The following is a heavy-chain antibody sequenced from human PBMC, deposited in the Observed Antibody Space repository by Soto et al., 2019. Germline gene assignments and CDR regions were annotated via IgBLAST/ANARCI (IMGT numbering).Heavy chain of an antibody. CDR3: AKGGRQWLVTSDFNY. Sequence: VQLVESGGGVVQPGRSLRLSCAASGFTFRDYAMPWGRQAPGKGLEWVEVVSDDGRNTHYEDSVKGRFTISRDSSKNSVSLEMTSLRAEDTAVYYCAKGGRQWLVTSDFNYWGQGALVTVSS. J-gene: IGHJ4*02. CDR1: GFTFRDYA. V-gene: IGHV3-30*18. D-gene: IGHD6-19*01. CDR2: VSDDGRNT.